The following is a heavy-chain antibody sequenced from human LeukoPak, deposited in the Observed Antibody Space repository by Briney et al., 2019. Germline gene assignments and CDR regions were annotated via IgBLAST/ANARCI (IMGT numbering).Heavy chain of an antibody. D-gene: IGHD2-21*02. CDR1: GYTFTSYG. CDR3: ARDPPVYCGGDCYAAGDDY. CDR2: ISAYNGNT. Sequence: ASVKVSCKASGYTFTSYGISWVRQAPGQGLEWMGWISAYNGNTNYAQKLQGRVTMTTDTSTSTAYMELSSLRSEDTAVYYCARDPPVYCGGDCYAAGDDYWGQGTLVTVSS. V-gene: IGHV1-18*01. J-gene: IGHJ4*02.